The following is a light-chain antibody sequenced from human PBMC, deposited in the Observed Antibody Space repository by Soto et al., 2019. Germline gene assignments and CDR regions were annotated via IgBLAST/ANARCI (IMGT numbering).Light chain of an antibody. CDR1: SSDVGAYNY. V-gene: IGLV2-14*01. CDR3: SSYTSSNTLV. J-gene: IGLJ2*01. Sequence: QSALTQPASVSGSPGQSITISCTGTSSDVGAYNYVSWYQQHPGQSPKLMIFEVSDRPSGVSNRFSGSKSGNTASLTISGRQAEDEADYYCSSYTSSNTLVFGGGTKLTVL. CDR2: EVS.